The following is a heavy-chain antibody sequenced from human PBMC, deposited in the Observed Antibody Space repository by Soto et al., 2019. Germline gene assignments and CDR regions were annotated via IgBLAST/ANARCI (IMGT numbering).Heavy chain of an antibody. CDR1: GYTFTSYY. V-gene: IGHV1-46*01. CDR3: ARIGVTTWAASDY. Sequence: QVPLVQSGAEVTKPGASVKVSCKASGYTFTSYYMHWVRQAPGQGLEWMGIINHSGGSTSYAQKFQGRVTMTSDTSTSTVYMELSSMRAEDTAVYYCARIGVTTWAASDYWGQGTLVTVSS. J-gene: IGHJ4*02. D-gene: IGHD4-17*01. CDR2: INHSGGST.